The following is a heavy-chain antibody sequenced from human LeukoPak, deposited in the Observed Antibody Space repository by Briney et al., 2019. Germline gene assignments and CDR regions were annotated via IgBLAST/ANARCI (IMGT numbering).Heavy chain of an antibody. V-gene: IGHV3-48*01. CDR2: ISSSSI. CDR1: GFTFNTYS. J-gene: IGHJ4*02. D-gene: IGHD3-3*01. Sequence: GGSLRLSCVASGFTFNTYSMNWVRQAPGKGLEWVSYISSSSIYYAESVKGRFTIARDNAKNSLYLQMNSLRADDTAVYYCARDFTPEWFDIHWGQGTLVTVS. CDR3: ARDFTPEWFDIH.